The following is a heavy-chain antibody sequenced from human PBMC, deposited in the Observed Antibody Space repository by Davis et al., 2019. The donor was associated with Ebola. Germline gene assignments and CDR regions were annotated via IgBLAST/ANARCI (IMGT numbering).Heavy chain of an antibody. V-gene: IGHV3-23*01. D-gene: IGHD1-26*01. J-gene: IGHJ3*02. CDR2: LGTSADT. CDR1: GFIFSSYV. CDR3: AKDTSNIWFDI. Sequence: GESLKISCAASGFIFSSYVMSWVRQAPGKGLEWVSTLGTSADTYYADSVKGRFTISRGNSKNTLYLQMNGLRVEDTAIYYCAKDTSNIWFDIWGQGTMVTVSS.